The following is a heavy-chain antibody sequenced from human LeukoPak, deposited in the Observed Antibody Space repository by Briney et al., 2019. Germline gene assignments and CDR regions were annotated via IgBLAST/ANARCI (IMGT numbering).Heavy chain of an antibody. CDR1: GFTFSRYG. CDR2: IRYDGSNK. D-gene: IGHD6-6*01. Sequence: GGSLRLSCAASGFTFSRYGMHWVRQAPGTGLEWVTFIRYDGSNKYYADSVKGRFTIYRDNSKNTLYLQMNSLRAEDTAVYYCAKGESSSSGNWFDPWGQGTLVTVSS. CDR3: AKGESSSSGNWFDP. J-gene: IGHJ5*02. V-gene: IGHV3-30*02.